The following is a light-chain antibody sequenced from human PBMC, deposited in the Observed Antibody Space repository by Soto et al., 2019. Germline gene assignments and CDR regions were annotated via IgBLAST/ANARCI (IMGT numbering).Light chain of an antibody. Sequence: ETVLTQSPATLSLSPGERATLSCRASQSVDIYLAWYQQKPGQAPRLLIYDASNRATGIPARFSGSGSGTDFTLTISSLEPEDFAVYYCQQRKIWPPLTFGGGTRVEIK. J-gene: IGKJ4*01. CDR1: QSVDIY. V-gene: IGKV3-11*01. CDR3: QQRKIWPPLT. CDR2: DAS.